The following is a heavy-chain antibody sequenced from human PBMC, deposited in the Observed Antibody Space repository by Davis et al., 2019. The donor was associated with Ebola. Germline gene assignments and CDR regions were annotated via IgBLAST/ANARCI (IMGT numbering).Heavy chain of an antibody. CDR3: ARDLGMGKYMDV. CDR1: GFTFSTHI. V-gene: IGHV3-30-3*01. J-gene: IGHJ6*03. Sequence: GESPKISCAVSGFTFSTHIMHWVRQAPGKGLEWVAVISYDGSIKYYADSVKGRCTPSRDNSKNTLYLQMDSLTAEDTAVYFCARDLGMGKYMDVWGKGTTVTVSS. D-gene: IGHD1-26*01. CDR2: ISYDGSIK.